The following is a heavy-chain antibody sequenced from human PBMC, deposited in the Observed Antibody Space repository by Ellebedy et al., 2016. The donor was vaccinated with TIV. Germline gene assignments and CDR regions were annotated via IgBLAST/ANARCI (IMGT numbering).Heavy chain of an antibody. Sequence: GGSLRLSXAASGGTFSSNWMTWVRQAPGKGLEWVAVVSYDGAKKYYGDFVKGRFTISRDNSKNTMYLHLNSLTTADTALYYCAKEGDSGSHNTYYFDSWGQGTLVTVSS. J-gene: IGHJ4*02. D-gene: IGHD1-26*01. CDR3: AKEGDSGSHNTYYFDS. V-gene: IGHV3-30*18. CDR1: GGTFSSNW. CDR2: VSYDGAKK.